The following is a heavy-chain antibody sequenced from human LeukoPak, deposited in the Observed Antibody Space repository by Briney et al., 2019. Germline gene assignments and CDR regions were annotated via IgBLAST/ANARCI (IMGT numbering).Heavy chain of an antibody. CDR1: GFTFDDYA. V-gene: IGHV3-20*04. J-gene: IGHJ4*02. CDR2: INWNGGST. CDR3: AKDQGPYYDSSGPPDY. D-gene: IGHD3-22*01. Sequence: GGSLRLSCAASGFTFDDYAMHWVRQGPGKGLEWVSGINWNGGSTNYADSVKGRFTISRDNSKNTLYLQMNSLRAEDTAVYYCAKDQGPYYDSSGPPDYWGQGTLVTVSS.